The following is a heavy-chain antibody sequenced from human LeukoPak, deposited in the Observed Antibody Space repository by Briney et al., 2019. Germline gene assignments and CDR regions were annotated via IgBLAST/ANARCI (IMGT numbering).Heavy chain of an antibody. Sequence: ASVKVSCKASGYTFTSYGISWGRQAPGQGLEWMGWISAYNGNTNYAQKLQGRVTMTTDTSTSTAYMELRSLRSDDTAVYYCARAEDIVLMVYAIEDYWGQGTLVTVSS. CDR1: GYTFTSYG. J-gene: IGHJ4*02. V-gene: IGHV1-18*01. D-gene: IGHD2-8*01. CDR2: ISAYNGNT. CDR3: ARAEDIVLMVYAIEDY.